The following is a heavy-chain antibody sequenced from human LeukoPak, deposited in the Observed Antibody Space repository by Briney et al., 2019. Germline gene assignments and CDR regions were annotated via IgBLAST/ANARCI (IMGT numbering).Heavy chain of an antibody. CDR1: GFTFSSYA. V-gene: IGHV3-23*01. CDR2: SGSGGTT. J-gene: IGHJ4*02. CDR3: AKGDSSGWTYHFDY. Sequence: GGSLRLSCAASGFTFSSYAMSWVRQAPGKGLEWVSASGSGGTTYYADSVKGRFAISRDNSKNTLYLQMNSLRAEDTAVYYCAKGDSSGWTYHFDYWGQGTLVTVSS. D-gene: IGHD6-19*01.